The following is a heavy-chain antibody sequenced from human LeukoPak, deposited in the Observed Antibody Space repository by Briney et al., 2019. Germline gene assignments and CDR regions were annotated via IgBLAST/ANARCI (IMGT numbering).Heavy chain of an antibody. Sequence: PSQTLSLTCTVSGGSISSGGYYWSWIRQPPGKGLEWIGYIYHSGSTYYNPSLKSRVTISVDRSKNQFSLKLSSVTAADTAVYYCARAERGEQQLVLSYFQHWGQGTLVTVSS. CDR3: ARAERGEQQLVLSYFQH. J-gene: IGHJ1*01. CDR1: GGSISSGGYY. CDR2: IYHSGST. D-gene: IGHD6-13*01. V-gene: IGHV4-30-2*01.